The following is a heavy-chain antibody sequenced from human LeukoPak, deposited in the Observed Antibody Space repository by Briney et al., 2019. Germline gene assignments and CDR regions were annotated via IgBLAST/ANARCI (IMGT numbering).Heavy chain of an antibody. CDR2: INHSGST. D-gene: IGHD6-6*01. J-gene: IGHJ4*02. CDR1: GGSFSGYY. Sequence: SGTLSLTCAVYGGSFSGYYWSWIRQPPGKGLEWIGEINHSGSTNYNPSLKSRVAISVDTSKNQFSLKLSSVTAADTAVYYCARARYDSSSSWGRLIDYWGQGTLVTVSS. V-gene: IGHV4-34*01. CDR3: ARARYDSSSSWGRLIDY.